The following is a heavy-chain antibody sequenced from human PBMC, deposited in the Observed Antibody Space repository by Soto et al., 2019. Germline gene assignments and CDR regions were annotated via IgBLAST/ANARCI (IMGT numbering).Heavy chain of an antibody. V-gene: IGHV1-8*01. Sequence: ASVKVSCKASGYTFTSYDINWVRQATGQGLEWMGWMNPNSGNTGYAQKFQGRVTMTRNTSISTAYMELSSLRSEDTAVYYCARGHSCSSTSCYGGGYYYYMDVWGKGTTVTVSS. CDR3: ARGHSCSSTSCYGGGYYYYMDV. CDR2: MNPNSGNT. D-gene: IGHD2-2*01. CDR1: GYTFTSYD. J-gene: IGHJ6*03.